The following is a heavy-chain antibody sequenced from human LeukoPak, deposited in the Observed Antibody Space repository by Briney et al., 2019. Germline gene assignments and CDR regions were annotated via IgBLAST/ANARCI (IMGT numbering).Heavy chain of an antibody. D-gene: IGHD3-22*01. V-gene: IGHV3-9*01. CDR1: GFTFDDYA. CDR3: AKDMGYYDSSGYSALFDY. J-gene: IGHJ4*02. CDR2: ISWNSGSI. Sequence: GGSLRLSCAASGFTFDDYAMHWVRQAPGKGMEWVSGISWNSGSIGYADSVKGRFTISRDNAKNSLYLQMNSLRAEDTALYYCAKDMGYYDSSGYSALFDYWGQGTLVTVSS.